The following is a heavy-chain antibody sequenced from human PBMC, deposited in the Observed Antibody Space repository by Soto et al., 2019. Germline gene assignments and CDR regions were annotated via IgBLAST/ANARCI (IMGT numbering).Heavy chain of an antibody. CDR3: TREGGGRMSIKPYYLGCMDV. CDR2: VYYNRDA. CDR1: GGSISRYY. Sequence: SETLSLTSTVPGGSISRYYWSWIRQPPGKGLEWIGNVYYNRDAKYNPSIKSRVSISLHTSKNQSSLTLSSVTAAATPVYYCTREGGGRMSIKPYYLGCMDVWCPGITVTVSS. V-gene: IGHV4-59*01. J-gene: IGHJ6*02. D-gene: IGHD3-10*01.